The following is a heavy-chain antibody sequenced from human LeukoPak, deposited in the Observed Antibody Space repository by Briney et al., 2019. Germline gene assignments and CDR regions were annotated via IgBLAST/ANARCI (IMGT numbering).Heavy chain of an antibody. V-gene: IGHV4-4*07. Sequence: PSETLSLTCTVSGGSISDYYWSWIRQPAGKGLEWIGRIYTSGSTDYNPSLKSRVIMSVDTSKNQFSLELNSVTAADTAVYYCARTSTLGGYYFCYMDVWGKGTTVSVSS. CDR3: ARTSTLGGYYFCYMDV. CDR2: IYTSGST. J-gene: IGHJ6*03. CDR1: GGSISDYY.